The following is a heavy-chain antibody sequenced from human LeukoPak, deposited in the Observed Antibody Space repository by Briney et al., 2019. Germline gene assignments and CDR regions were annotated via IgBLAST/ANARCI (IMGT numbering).Heavy chain of an antibody. V-gene: IGHV3-53*01. CDR3: AKSGSYFAFDI. CDR1: GFTVSSNY. CDR2: IYSGGST. J-gene: IGHJ3*02. D-gene: IGHD1-26*01. Sequence: PGGYLSFYCAASGFTVSSNYMSWVRQAPGKGLEWVSVIYSGGSTYYADFVKGRFTISRDNSKNTLYLQMNSLRAEDTAVYYCAKSGSYFAFDIWGQGTMVTVSS.